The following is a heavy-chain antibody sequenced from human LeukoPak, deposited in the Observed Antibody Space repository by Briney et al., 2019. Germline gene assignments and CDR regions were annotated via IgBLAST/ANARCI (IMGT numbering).Heavy chain of an antibody. V-gene: IGHV1-69*13. CDR3: ARLRGYSGYGVDY. CDR2: IIPIFGTA. Sequence: ASVKVSCKASGGTFSSYAISWVRQAPGQGLEWMGGIIPIFGTANYAQMFQGRVTITADESTSTDYMELSSLRAEDTAVYYCARLRGYSGYGVDYWGQGTLVTVSS. J-gene: IGHJ4*02. D-gene: IGHD5-12*01. CDR1: GGTFSSYA.